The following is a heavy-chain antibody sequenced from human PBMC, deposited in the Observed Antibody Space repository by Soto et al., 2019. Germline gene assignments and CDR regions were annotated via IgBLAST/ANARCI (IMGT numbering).Heavy chain of an antibody. D-gene: IGHD2-8*01. V-gene: IGHV1-69*06. J-gene: IGHJ5*02. CDR1: GGTFSSYA. CDR2: IIPIFGTA. Sequence: ASVKVSCKASGGTFSSYAISWVRQAPGQGLEWMGGIIPIFGTANYAQKFQGRVTITADKPTSTAYMELSSLRSEDTAVYYCASSCTNGVCGPWGQGTLVTVSS. CDR3: ASSCTNGVCGP.